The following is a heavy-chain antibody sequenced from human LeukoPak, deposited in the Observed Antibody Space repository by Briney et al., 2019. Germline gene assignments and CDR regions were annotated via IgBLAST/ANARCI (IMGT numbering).Heavy chain of an antibody. V-gene: IGHV3-15*01. CDR3: TTVSYPFMVRRVMDAFDI. Sequence: PGGSLRLSCAASGFTFGNAWMNWVRQAPGKGLEWVGRVKSKIDGETTDYAAPVKGKFTISRDDSKNTLYLQMNSLKAEDTAVYYCTTVSYPFMVRRVMDAFDIWGQGTMVTVSS. J-gene: IGHJ3*02. CDR1: GFTFGNAW. CDR2: VKSKIDGETT. D-gene: IGHD3-10*01.